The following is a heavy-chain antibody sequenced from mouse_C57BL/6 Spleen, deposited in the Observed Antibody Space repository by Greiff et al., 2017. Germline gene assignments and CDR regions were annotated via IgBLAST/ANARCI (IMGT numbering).Heavy chain of an antibody. J-gene: IGHJ2*01. Sequence: VKLQQPGAELVKPGASVKMSCKASGYTFTSYWITWVKQRPGQGLEWIGDIYPGSGSTNYNEKFKSKVTLTVDTSSSTAYMQLSSLTSEDSAVYYCASTVVEIDYWGQGTTLTVSS. V-gene: IGHV1-55*01. CDR3: ASTVVEIDY. CDR1: GYTFTSYW. D-gene: IGHD1-1*01. CDR2: IYPGSGST.